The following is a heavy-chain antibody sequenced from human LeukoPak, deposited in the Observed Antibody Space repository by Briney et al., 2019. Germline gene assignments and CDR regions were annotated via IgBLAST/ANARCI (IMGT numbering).Heavy chain of an antibody. Sequence: PSETLSLTCTVSGGSISSYYWSWIRQPPGEGLEWIGYIYYSGSTNYNPSLKSRVTISVDTSKNQFSLKLSSVTAADTAVYYCAREGESGSYFDDPSLLYNWFDPWGQGTLVTVSS. CDR2: IYYSGST. D-gene: IGHD1-26*01. CDR1: GGSISSYY. J-gene: IGHJ5*02. CDR3: AREGESGSYFDDPSLLYNWFDP. V-gene: IGHV4-59*01.